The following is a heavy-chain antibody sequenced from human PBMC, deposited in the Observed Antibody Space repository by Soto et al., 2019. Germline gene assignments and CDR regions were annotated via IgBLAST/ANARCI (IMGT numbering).Heavy chain of an antibody. CDR2: IYGGGTT. Sequence: EVQLVESGGGLIQPGGSLRLSCAASGFAVSSKYMTWVRQAPGKGLEWVSVIYGGGTTYSADSVKGRFTISRDTSKNTLYLQMNGLRAEDTAVYYCVQTTGWPGFDFWGQGTLVTVSS. J-gene: IGHJ4*02. CDR3: VQTTGWPGFDF. V-gene: IGHV3-53*01. D-gene: IGHD6-19*01. CDR1: GFAVSSKY.